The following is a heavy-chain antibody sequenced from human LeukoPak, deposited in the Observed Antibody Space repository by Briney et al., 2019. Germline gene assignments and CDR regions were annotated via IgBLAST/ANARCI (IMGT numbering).Heavy chain of an antibody. Sequence: PSVKVSCKVSGYTLTELSMHWVRQAHGNGLEWKGGFDPEDGETIYAQKIQGRVTMTEDTSTDTAYMEPSSLRSEDPAVYYCATGSSRIVGANNWFDPWGQGTLVTVSS. V-gene: IGHV1-24*01. CDR2: FDPEDGET. D-gene: IGHD1-26*01. J-gene: IGHJ5*02. CDR1: GYTLTELS. CDR3: ATGSSRIVGANNWFDP.